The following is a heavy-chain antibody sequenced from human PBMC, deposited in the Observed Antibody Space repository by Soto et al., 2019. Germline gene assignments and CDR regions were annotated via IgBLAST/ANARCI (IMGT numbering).Heavy chain of an antibody. J-gene: IGHJ6*02. Sequence: QLQLQESGPGLVKPSETLSLTCTVSGGSISSSSYYWGWIRQPPGKGPEWIGTIYYSGSTYYNPSLKSRVTKSVDTSKNQFSLNLSSVTAADTAVYYCARRWSSALWDVWGQGTTVTVSS. CDR2: IYYSGST. CDR1: GGSISSSSYY. D-gene: IGHD2-15*01. CDR3: ARRWSSALWDV. V-gene: IGHV4-39*01.